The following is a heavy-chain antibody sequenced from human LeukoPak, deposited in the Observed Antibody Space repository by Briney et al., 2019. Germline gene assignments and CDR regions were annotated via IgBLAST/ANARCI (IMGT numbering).Heavy chain of an antibody. Sequence: GGSLRLSYAASGFTFSSYEMNWVRQAPGKGLEWVSYISSSGSTIYYADSVKGRFTISRDNGKNSLYLHMNSLRAEDTAVYYCARDLMGWDLHYFDYWGQGTLVTVSS. D-gene: IGHD1-26*01. CDR3: ARDLMGWDLHYFDY. CDR1: GFTFSSYE. V-gene: IGHV3-48*03. J-gene: IGHJ4*02. CDR2: ISSSGSTI.